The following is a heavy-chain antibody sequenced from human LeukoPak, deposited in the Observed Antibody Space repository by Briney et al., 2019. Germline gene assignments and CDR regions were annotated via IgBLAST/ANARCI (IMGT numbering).Heavy chain of an antibody. J-gene: IGHJ5*02. Sequence: QTGGSLRLSCAASGFTFSLYWMTWVRQSPGKGLEWVADINPDGSQKYSVDSVKGRFTISRDNAKNSMFLQMNSLRADDTATYYCVRQLIRFWFDPWGQGTRVTVSS. CDR1: GFTFSLYW. D-gene: IGHD2-21*01. V-gene: IGHV3-7*01. CDR2: INPDGSQK. CDR3: VRQLIRFWFDP.